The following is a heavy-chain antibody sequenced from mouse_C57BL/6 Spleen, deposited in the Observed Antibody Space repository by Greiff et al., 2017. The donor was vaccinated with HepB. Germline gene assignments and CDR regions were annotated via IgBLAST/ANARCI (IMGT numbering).Heavy chain of an antibody. J-gene: IGHJ2*01. CDR1: GFNIKDYY. CDR2: IDPEDGDT. CDR3: TKRGYDRGFDC. V-gene: IGHV14-1*01. Sequence: VQLQQSGAELVRPGASVTLSCTASGFNIKDYYMHWVKQRPEQGLEWIGRIDPEDGDTEYAPKFQGKATMTADTSSNTAYLQLSSLTSEDTAVYYCTKRGYDRGFDCWGQGTTRTVSS. D-gene: IGHD2-2*01.